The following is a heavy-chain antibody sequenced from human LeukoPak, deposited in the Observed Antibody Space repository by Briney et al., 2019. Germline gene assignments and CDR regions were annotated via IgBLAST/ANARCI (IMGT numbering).Heavy chain of an antibody. CDR3: ARELGRFDY. D-gene: IGHD3-16*01. V-gene: IGHV1-2*02. Sequence: EASVKVSCKASGYTFTGCYMHWVRQAPGQGLEWMGWINPNSGGTNYAQKFQGRVTMTRDTSISTAYMGLSRLRSDDTAVYYCARELGRFDYWGQGTLVTVSS. J-gene: IGHJ4*02. CDR2: INPNSGGT. CDR1: GYTFTGCY.